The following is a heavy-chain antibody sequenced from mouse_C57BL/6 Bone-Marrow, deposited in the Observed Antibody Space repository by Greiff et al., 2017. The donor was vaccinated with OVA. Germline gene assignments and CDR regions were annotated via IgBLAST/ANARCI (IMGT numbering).Heavy chain of an antibody. V-gene: IGHV3-6*01. CDR2: ISYDGSN. Sequence: VQLKESGPGLVKPSQSLSLTCSVTGYSITSGYYWNWIRQFPGNKLEWMGYISYDGSNNYNPSLKNRISITRDTSKNQFFLKLNSVTTEDTATYYCAREKVDYWGQGTSVTVSS. CDR1: GYSITSGYY. J-gene: IGHJ4*01. CDR3: AREKVDY.